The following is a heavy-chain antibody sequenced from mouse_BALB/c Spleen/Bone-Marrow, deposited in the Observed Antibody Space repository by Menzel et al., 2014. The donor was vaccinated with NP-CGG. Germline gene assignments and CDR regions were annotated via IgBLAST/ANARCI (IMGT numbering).Heavy chain of an antibody. CDR2: IDPANGNT. V-gene: IGHV14-3*02. Sequence: EVKLVESGAELVKPGASVKLSCTASGFNIKDTYMHWVKQRPEQGLEWIGRIDPANGNTKYDPKFQGKATITADTSSNTAYLQLSSLTSEDTAVNYCARYRLGTYFDYWGQGTALTVSS. D-gene: IGHD2-14*01. CDR3: ARYRLGTYFDY. CDR1: GFNIKDTY. J-gene: IGHJ2*01.